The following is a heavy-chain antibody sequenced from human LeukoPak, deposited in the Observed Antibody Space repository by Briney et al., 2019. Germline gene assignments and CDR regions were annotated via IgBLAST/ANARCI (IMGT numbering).Heavy chain of an antibody. V-gene: IGHV4-28*01. CDR2: IYHSGTT. Sequence: SDTLSLTCAVSGYSITSSSWWGWIRQPPGKGLEWIGYIYHSGTTYYDPSLQSRVTMSVDTSKNQFSLKLSSVTAVDTAVYYCARKENVYYYFDYWGQGTLVTVSS. CDR1: GYSITSSSW. CDR3: ARKENVYYYFDY. J-gene: IGHJ4*02. D-gene: IGHD3-10*01.